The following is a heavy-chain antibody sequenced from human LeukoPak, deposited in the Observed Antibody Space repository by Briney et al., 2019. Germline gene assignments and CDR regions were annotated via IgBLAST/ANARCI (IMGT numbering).Heavy chain of an antibody. Sequence: SESLSLTCTVSGGSINDYYWSWIRQPPGKGLEWIAWIYYSGSTNYNPSLKSRVTISVDTSKNQFSLKLTSVTAADTAVYYCARVDSSDAGNFDYWGQGTLVTVSS. CDR2: IYYSGST. CDR1: GGSINDYY. CDR3: ARVDSSDAGNFDY. V-gene: IGHV4-59*08. D-gene: IGHD2-15*01. J-gene: IGHJ4*02.